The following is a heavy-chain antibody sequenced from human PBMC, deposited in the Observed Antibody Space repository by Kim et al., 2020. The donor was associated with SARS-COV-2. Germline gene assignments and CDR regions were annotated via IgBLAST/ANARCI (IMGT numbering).Heavy chain of an antibody. CDR1: GGSISSSNW. V-gene: IGHV4-4*02. Sequence: SETLSLTCAVSGGSISSSNWWSWVRQPPGKGLEWIGEIYHSGSTNYNPSLKSRVTISVDKSKNQFSLKLSSVTAADTAVYYCARDRVIGYGGSAPNAFDIWGQGTMVTVSS. D-gene: IGHD4-17*01. CDR3: ARDRVIGYGGSAPNAFDI. J-gene: IGHJ3*02. CDR2: IYHSGST.